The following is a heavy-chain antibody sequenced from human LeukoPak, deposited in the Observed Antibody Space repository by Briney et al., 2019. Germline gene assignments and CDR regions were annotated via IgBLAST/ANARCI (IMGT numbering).Heavy chain of an antibody. CDR1: GFTFSSYT. V-gene: IGHV3-21*01. CDR2: ISSISSYI. J-gene: IGHJ5*02. Sequence: PGGSLRLSCTASGFTFSSYTMNWVRQAPGKGLEWVSSISSISSYIYYADSMKGRCTISRDNAKNSLYLQMNSLRAEDTAVYYCARDPNPYSDFWSGSPMFDPWGQGTLVTVSS. CDR3: ARDPNPYSDFWSGSPMFDP. D-gene: IGHD3-3*01.